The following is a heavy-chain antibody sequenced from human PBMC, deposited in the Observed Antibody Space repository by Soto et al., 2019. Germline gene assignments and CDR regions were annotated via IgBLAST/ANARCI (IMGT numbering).Heavy chain of an antibody. CDR3: ARPNRGYSYGNRYGNFDY. J-gene: IGHJ4*02. D-gene: IGHD5-18*01. CDR2: ISSSSSYT. CDR1: GFTFSDYY. Sequence: GGSLRLSCAASGFTFSDYYMSWIRQAPGKGLEWVSYISSSSSYTNYADSVKGRFTISRDNAKNSLYLQMNSLRAEDTAVYYCARPNRGYSYGNRYGNFDYWGQGTLVTVSS. V-gene: IGHV3-11*03.